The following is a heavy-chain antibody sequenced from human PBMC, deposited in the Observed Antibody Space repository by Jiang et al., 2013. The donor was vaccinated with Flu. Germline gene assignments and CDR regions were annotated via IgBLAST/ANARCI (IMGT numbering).Heavy chain of an antibody. V-gene: IGHV1-2*04. Sequence: SGAEVKKPGASVKVSCKASGYTFTGYYMHWVRQAPGQGLEWMGWINPNSGGTNYAQKFQGWVTMTRDTSISTAYMELSRLRSDDTAVYYCARGVMRRHYYGSGIREGYFDYWGQGTLVTVSS. CDR1: GYTFTGYY. CDR3: ARGVMRRHYYGSGIREGYFDY. D-gene: IGHD3-10*01. J-gene: IGHJ4*02. CDR2: INPNSGGT.